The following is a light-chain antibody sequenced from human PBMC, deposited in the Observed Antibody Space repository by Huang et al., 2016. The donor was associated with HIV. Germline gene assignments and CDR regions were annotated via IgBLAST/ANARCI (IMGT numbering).Light chain of an antibody. CDR1: QTAGSN. Sequence: EVVMTQSPATLSVSPGARATRSCRTSQTAGSNLAWYQQKPGQAPRLLIYSASTRATGVPARFSGSGSGTEFTLTISSLQSEDSGVYYCQQYNKWPPGTFGQGTKVEIK. CDR2: SAS. J-gene: IGKJ1*01. CDR3: QQYNKWPPGT. V-gene: IGKV3-15*01.